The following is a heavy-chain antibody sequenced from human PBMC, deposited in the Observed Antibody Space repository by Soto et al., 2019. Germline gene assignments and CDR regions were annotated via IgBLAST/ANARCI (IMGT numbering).Heavy chain of an antibody. J-gene: IGHJ4*02. Sequence: QVQLVQSGAEVKKPGASVKVSCKASGYTFTSYGINWVRQAPGQGLEWMGWISANNGNTHYAQKLQGRVTMTPDTSTSTAYMELRSRRSDDTAVYYCARVQSGEDFAYGGREPLVTLSS. CDR2: ISANNGNT. CDR3: ARVQSGEDFAY. D-gene: IGHD2-15*01. CDR1: GYTFTSYG. V-gene: IGHV1-18*01.